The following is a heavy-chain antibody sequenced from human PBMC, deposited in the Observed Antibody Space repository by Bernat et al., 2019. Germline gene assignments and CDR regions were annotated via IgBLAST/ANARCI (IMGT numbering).Heavy chain of an antibody. D-gene: IGHD1-14*01. CDR3: ATYHPFHY. V-gene: IGHV3-7*03. Sequence: EVQLVDSGGGLVQPGGSLRLSCAASGFTFTSYWMSWVRQAPGKGLEWVATIKPEGSEKYYVDSVKSRFTISRDNAENSLYLQMNSLRAEDTAVYYCATYHPFHYWGQGTLVTVSS. J-gene: IGHJ4*02. CDR1: GFTFTSYW. CDR2: IKPEGSEK.